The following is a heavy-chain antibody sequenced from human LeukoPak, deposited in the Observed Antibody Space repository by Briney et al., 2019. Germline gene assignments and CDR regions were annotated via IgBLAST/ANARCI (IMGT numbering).Heavy chain of an antibody. CDR3: ARDWAAVAGTQGGYYFDY. D-gene: IGHD6-19*01. Sequence: GGSLRLSCAASGFTFSSYAMHWVRQAPGKGLEGVAVISYDGSNKYYADSVKGRFTISRDNSKNTLYLQMNSLRAEDTAVYYCARDWAAVAGTQGGYYFDYWGQGTLVTVSS. CDR1: GFTFSSYA. J-gene: IGHJ4*02. V-gene: IGHV3-30*04. CDR2: ISYDGSNK.